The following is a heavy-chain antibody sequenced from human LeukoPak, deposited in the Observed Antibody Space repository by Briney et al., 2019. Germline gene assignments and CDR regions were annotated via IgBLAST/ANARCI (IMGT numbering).Heavy chain of an antibody. CDR2: ISGDGDST. CDR3: AKTTFRGVIVGTHMDV. V-gene: IGHV3-43*02. J-gene: IGHJ6*03. D-gene: IGHD3-16*02. CDR1: GFTFENYA. Sequence: GGSLRLSCAASGFTFENYAMHWVRQTPGKGLEWVSLISGDGDSTDYADSVKGRFTISRDNTKNSLYLQMKSLRTEDTASYYCAKTTFRGVIVGTHMDVWGKGTTVTVSS.